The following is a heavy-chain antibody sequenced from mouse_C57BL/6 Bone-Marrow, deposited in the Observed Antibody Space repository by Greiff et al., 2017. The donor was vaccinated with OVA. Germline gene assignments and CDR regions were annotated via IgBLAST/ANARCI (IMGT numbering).Heavy chain of an antibody. J-gene: IGHJ3*01. CDR1: GFTFSDYY. Sequence: EVKLVESGGGLVQPGGSLKLSCAASGFTFSDYYMYWVRQTPEKRLEWVAYISNGGGSTYYPDTVKGRFTISRDNAKNTLYLQMSRLKSEDTAMYYCASLPAYWGQGTLVTVSA. CDR3: ASLPAY. V-gene: IGHV5-12*01. CDR2: ISNGGGST.